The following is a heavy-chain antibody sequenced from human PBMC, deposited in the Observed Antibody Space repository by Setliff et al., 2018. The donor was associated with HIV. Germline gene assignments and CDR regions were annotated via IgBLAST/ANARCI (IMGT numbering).Heavy chain of an antibody. D-gene: IGHD4-17*01. J-gene: IGHJ1*01. V-gene: IGHV5-51*01. CDR1: GYSITIYW. CDR2: IYPGDSDT. Sequence: GESLKISCKASGYSITIYWIGWVRQMPGKGLEWMGVIYPGDSDTRYSPSFQGQVTISADKSITTAYVRWSSLKASDTAMYYCATWTRAETSENFQHWGQGTLVTVSS. CDR3: ATWTRAETSENFQH.